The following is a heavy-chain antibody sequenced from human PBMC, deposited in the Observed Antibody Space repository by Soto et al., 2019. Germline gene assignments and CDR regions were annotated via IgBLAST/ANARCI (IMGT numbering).Heavy chain of an antibody. V-gene: IGHV3-30*18. CDR2: ISYDGNNK. J-gene: IGHJ4*02. CDR1: GFTFSSYG. D-gene: IGHD4-17*01. Sequence: QVQLVESGGGVVQTGRSLRLSCAASGFTFSSYGMHWVRQAPGKGLEWVAVISYDGNNKYYADSVKGRFTICRDNFKNTLYLQMDSLRAEDTAMYYCAKEHLETTVTTPSYWGQGTLVTVSS. CDR3: AKEHLETTVTTPSY.